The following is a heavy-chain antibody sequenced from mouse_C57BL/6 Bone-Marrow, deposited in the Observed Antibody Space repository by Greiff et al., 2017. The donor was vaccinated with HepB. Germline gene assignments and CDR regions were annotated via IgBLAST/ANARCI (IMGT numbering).Heavy chain of an antibody. D-gene: IGHD2-4*01. CDR1: GYTFPSYG. V-gene: IGHV1-81*01. J-gene: IGHJ3*01. Sequence: VKLMESGAELARPGASVKLSCKASGYTFPSYGISWVKQRTGQGLEWIGEIYPRSGNTYYNEKFKGKATLTADKSSSTAYMELRSLTSEDSAVYFCVPLYYDYEGVWFAYWGQGTLVSVSA. CDR3: VPLYYDYEGVWFAY. CDR2: IYPRSGNT.